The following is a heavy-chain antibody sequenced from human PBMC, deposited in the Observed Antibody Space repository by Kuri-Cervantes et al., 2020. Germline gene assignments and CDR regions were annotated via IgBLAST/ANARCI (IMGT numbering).Heavy chain of an antibody. CDR1: GYTFTSYG. CDR3: ARVDYCSGGSCYSPRAFDY. CDR2: ISAYNGNT. J-gene: IGHJ4*02. V-gene: IGHV1-18*01. Sequence: ASVKVSCKASGYTFTSYGISWVRQAPGQGLEWMGWISAYNGNTNYAQKLQGRVTMTTDTSTSTAYMELRSVRSDDTAVYYCARVDYCSGGSCYSPRAFDYWGQGTLVTVSS. D-gene: IGHD2-15*01.